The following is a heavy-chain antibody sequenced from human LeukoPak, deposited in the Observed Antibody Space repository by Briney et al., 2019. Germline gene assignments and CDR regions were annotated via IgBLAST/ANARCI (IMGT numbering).Heavy chain of an antibody. CDR3: AKYDSSGYTPYDTFDI. CDR1: GFTVSSNY. CDR2: IYSGGST. Sequence: PGGSLRLSCAASGFTVSSNYMSWVRQAPGKGLEWVSVIYSGGSTYYADSVKGRFTISRDNSKNTLYLQMNSLRAEDTAVYYCAKYDSSGYTPYDTFDIWGQGTMVTVSS. V-gene: IGHV3-53*01. D-gene: IGHD3-22*01. J-gene: IGHJ3*02.